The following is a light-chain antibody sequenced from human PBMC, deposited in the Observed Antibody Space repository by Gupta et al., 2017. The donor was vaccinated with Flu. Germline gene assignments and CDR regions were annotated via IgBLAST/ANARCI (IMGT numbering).Light chain of an antibody. CDR1: QSVSNF. CDR2: AAS. V-gene: IGKV1-39*01. CDR3: QQGYSTPQT. J-gene: IGKJ4*02. Sequence: KMAQSPSSLSASVGDRVTIPCPASQSVSNFLHWYQQKPGKAPKLLTYAASTLQGGVPSRFSGSGSGTDFTLTINSLRPEDFATYSCQQGYSTPQTFGRGTTVEIK.